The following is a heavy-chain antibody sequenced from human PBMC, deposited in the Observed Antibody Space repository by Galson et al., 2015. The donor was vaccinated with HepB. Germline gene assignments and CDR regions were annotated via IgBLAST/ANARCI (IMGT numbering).Heavy chain of an antibody. CDR3: ARDQTVTTVGWNYYYYGMDV. CDR1: GYTFTSYG. J-gene: IGHJ6*02. D-gene: IGHD4-11*01. Sequence: SVKVSCKASGYTFTSYGISWVRQAPGQGLEWMGWISAYNGNTNYAQKLQGRVTMTTDTSTSTAYMELRSLRSDDTAVYYCARDQTVTTVGWNYYYYGMDVWGQGTTVTVSS. CDR2: ISAYNGNT. V-gene: IGHV1-18*01.